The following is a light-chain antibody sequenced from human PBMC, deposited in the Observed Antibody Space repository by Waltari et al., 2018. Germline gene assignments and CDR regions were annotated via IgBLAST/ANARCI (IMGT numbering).Light chain of an antibody. CDR3: QQYSRSPRLIT. Sequence: EIVLTQSPGTLSLSPGERATLSCRASQSVGSTYLAWYQKKPGQAPSLLIYGASSRATGIPDRFSGSGSGTDFTLTISRLEPEDFAVYYCQQYSRSPRLITFGPGTKVDIK. CDR1: QSVGSTY. CDR2: GAS. V-gene: IGKV3-20*01. J-gene: IGKJ3*01.